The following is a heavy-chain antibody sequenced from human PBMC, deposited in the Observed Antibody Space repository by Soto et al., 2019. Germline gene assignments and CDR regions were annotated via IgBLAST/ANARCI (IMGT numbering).Heavy chain of an antibody. CDR2: IIPIFGTA. Sequence: VASVKVSCKASGGTFSSYAISWVRQAPGQGLEWMGGIIPIFGTANYAQKFQGRVRITADGSTSTAYMELSSLRSEDTAVYYCASGAGSTSYYYYYGMDVWGQGTTVTVS. CDR1: GGTFSSYA. CDR3: ASGAGSTSYYYYYGMDV. V-gene: IGHV1-69*13. D-gene: IGHD2-2*01. J-gene: IGHJ6*02.